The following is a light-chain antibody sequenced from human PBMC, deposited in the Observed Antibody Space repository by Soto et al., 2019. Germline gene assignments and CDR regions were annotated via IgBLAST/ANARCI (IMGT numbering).Light chain of an antibody. Sequence: DIQMTQSPSSLSASVGDRVNITCRASQGIKEYLAWYQKKPGKPPKLLIYSASTLQSGVPSRFSGSGSGTDLPPNICGLQPEYVETYFWQVYPSAPLPFGQRTRE. CDR2: SAS. CDR3: QVYPSAPLP. CDR1: QGIKEY. J-gene: IGKJ1*01. V-gene: IGKV1-27*01.